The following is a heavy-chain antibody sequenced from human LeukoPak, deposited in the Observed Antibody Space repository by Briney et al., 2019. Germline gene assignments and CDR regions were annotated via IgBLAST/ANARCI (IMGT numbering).Heavy chain of an antibody. V-gene: IGHV1-2*02. CDR1: GYTFTGYY. D-gene: IGHD3-9*01. CDR2: INPNSGGT. J-gene: IGHJ6*02. CDR3: ARQVPNYDILTGYIPYGMDV. Sequence: ASVKVSCKASGYTFTGYYMHWVRQAPGQGLEWMGWINPNSGGTNYAQKFQGRVTMTRDTSISTAYMELSRLRSDDTAVYYCARQVPNYDILTGYIPYGMDVWGQGTTVTVSS.